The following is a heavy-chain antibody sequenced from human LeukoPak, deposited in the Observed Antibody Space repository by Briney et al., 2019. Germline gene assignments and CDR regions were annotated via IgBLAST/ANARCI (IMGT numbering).Heavy chain of an antibody. CDR1: GFTFSSYA. CDR2: ISYDGSNK. V-gene: IGHV3-30*14. Sequence: GGSLRLSCAASGFTFSSYAMHWVRQAPGKGLEWVAVISYDGSNKYYADSVKGRFTISRDNSKNTLYLQMGSLRPEDMAVYYCARMDYSDQFFQHWGQGSLVTVSS. J-gene: IGHJ1*01. CDR3: ARMDYSDQFFQH. D-gene: IGHD4-17*01.